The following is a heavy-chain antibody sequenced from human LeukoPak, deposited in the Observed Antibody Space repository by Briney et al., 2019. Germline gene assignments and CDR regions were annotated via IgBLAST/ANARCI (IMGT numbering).Heavy chain of an antibody. CDR3: ARDVGSYGDPPDY. Sequence: EASVKVSCKASGGTFSSYAISWVRQAPGQGLEWMGGIIPIFGTANYAQKLQGRVTMTTDTSTSTAYMELRSLRSDDTAVYYCARDVGSYGDPPDYWGQGTLVTVSS. J-gene: IGHJ4*02. V-gene: IGHV1-69*05. D-gene: IGHD5-18*01. CDR2: IIPIFGTA. CDR1: GGTFSSYA.